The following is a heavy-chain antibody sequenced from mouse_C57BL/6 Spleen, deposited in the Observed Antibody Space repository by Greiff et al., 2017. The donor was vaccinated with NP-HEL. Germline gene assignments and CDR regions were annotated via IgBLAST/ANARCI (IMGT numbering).Heavy chain of an antibody. CDR3: ARGGDPWFAY. CDR2: IYPSDGST. J-gene: IGHJ3*01. Sequence: VQLQQSGPELVKPGASVKLSCKASGYTFTSYGINWVKQRPGQGLEWIGSIYPSDGSTKYNEKFKGKATLTVDTSSSTAYMELHSLTSEDSAVYFCARGGDPWFAYWGQGTLVTVSA. CDR1: GYTFTSYG. V-gene: IGHV1-85*01. D-gene: IGHD2-13*01.